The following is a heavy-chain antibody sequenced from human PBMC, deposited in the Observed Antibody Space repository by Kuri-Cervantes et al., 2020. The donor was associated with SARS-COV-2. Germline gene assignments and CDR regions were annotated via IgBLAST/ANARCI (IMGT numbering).Heavy chain of an antibody. D-gene: IGHD5-24*01. CDR2: IYSAGNT. CDR1: GFTVSRDY. CDR3: ARVEIATQIDY. V-gene: IGHV3-53*01. Sequence: GESLKISCATSGFTVSRDYMSWVRQAPGKGLEWVSLIYSAGNTYYAASVKGRFTISRDDSNNTLYLQMNSLRAEDTAVYYCARVEIATQIDYWGQGTLVTVSS. J-gene: IGHJ4*02.